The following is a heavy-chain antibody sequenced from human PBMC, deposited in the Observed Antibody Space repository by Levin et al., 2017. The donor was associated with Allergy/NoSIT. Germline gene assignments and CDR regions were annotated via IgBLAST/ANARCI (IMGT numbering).Heavy chain of an antibody. CDR1: GFSLSTTGVG. CDR3: DSLGSVWSGKYAFDI. D-gene: IGHD2-21*01. J-gene: IGHJ3*02. CDR2: IYWDDDK. V-gene: IGHV2-5*02. Sequence: SGPTLVKPTQTLTLTCSFSGFSLSTTGVGVGWIRQPPGKALEWLALIYWDDDKRYSPPLRSRLTITKDTSKNQVVLRMTNMDPVDTAKCCGDSLGSVWSGKYAFDIWGQGTMVAVSS.